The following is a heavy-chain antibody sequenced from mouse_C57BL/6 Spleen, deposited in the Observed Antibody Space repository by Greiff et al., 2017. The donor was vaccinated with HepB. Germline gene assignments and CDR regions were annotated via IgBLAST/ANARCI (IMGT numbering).Heavy chain of an antibody. CDR1: GYAFSSYW. D-gene: IGHD1-1*01. V-gene: IGHV1-80*01. Sequence: QVQLKQSGAELVKPGASVKISCKASGYAFSSYWMNWVKQRPGKGLEWIGQIYPGDGDTNYNGKFKGKATLTADKSSSTAYMQLSSLTSEDSAVYFCASQRVTTGGYFDYWGQGTTLTVSS. CDR2: IYPGDGDT. CDR3: ASQRVTTGGYFDY. J-gene: IGHJ2*01.